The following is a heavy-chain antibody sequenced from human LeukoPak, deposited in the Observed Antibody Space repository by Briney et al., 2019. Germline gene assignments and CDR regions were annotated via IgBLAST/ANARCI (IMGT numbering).Heavy chain of an antibody. CDR3: ARLYLPDTRFDY. J-gene: IGHJ4*02. D-gene: IGHD5-18*01. CDR1: GFSISSSSYS. Sequence: SETLSLTCSVSGFSISSSSYSWGWMRPPPGKGLESIGSIYYSGSTYYNPSLNSRVTISVDTSKNQFSLKLSSVTATDTAVYYCARLYLPDTRFDYWGKGTLVTVAS. CDR2: IYYSGST. V-gene: IGHV4-39*01.